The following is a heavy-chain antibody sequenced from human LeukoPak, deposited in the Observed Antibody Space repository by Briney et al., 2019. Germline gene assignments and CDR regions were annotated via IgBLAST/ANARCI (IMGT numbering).Heavy chain of an antibody. D-gene: IGHD3-16*01. V-gene: IGHV4-34*01. CDR1: GETFSGFY. J-gene: IGHJ6*03. Sequence: SETLSLTCAVYGETFSGFYWSWIRQPPGKGLEWIGEVNPSGNTNYNPSLKSRVTISADTSKNQFSLKLTSVTAADTAMYYCARVKDPGGYYYYYYMDVWGKGTTVTVSS. CDR2: VNPSGNT. CDR3: ARVKDPGGYYYYYYMDV.